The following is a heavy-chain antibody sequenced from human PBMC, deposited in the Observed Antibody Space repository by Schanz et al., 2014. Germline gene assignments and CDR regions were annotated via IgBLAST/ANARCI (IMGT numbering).Heavy chain of an antibody. V-gene: IGHV3-23*04. J-gene: IGHJ4*02. CDR1: GFTFSTYA. CDR2: INTGGDST. Sequence: EVQLVESGGDLVRPGGSLRLSCAASGFTFSTYAMAWVRQAPGKGLEWVSSINTGGDSTYYADSVRGRFTISRDNAENTLFLQMNSLRAEDTAVYYCARKVVATIGGYYDNWGQGTLVIVSS. D-gene: IGHD5-12*01. CDR3: ARKVVATIGGYYDN.